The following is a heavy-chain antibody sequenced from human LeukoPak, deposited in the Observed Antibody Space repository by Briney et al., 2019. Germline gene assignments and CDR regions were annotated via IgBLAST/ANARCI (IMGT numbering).Heavy chain of an antibody. CDR2: ISWNSGSI. Sequence: PGRSLRLSCAASGFTFDDYAMHWVRQAPGKGLEWVSGISWNSGSIGYADSVKGRFTISRDNAKNSLYLQMNSLRAEDTAVYYCARGGIQLWRTFDYWGQGTLVTVSS. J-gene: IGHJ4*02. D-gene: IGHD5-18*01. CDR1: GFTFDDYA. CDR3: ARGGIQLWRTFDY. V-gene: IGHV3-9*01.